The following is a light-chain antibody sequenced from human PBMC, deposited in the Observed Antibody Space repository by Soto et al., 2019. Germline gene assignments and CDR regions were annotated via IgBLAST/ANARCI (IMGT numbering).Light chain of an antibody. CDR1: QSISSW. CDR3: QQYNSYSYT. Sequence: DIQMTQSPSTLSASVGDRVTITCRASQSISSWLAWYQQKPGKAPKLLIYDASSLESGVPSRFSGSGSGTEFTLTIRCLQPDDFATYYCQQYNSYSYTFGQGTKLEIK. V-gene: IGKV1-5*01. J-gene: IGKJ2*01. CDR2: DAS.